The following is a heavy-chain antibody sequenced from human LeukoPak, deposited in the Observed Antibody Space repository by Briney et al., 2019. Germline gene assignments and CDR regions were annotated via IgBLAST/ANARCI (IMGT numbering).Heavy chain of an antibody. D-gene: IGHD5-24*01. V-gene: IGHV3-7*04. CDR2: INLDGSQK. J-gene: IGHJ4*02. CDR1: GFTFSNYW. Sequence: GGSLRLSCAASGFTFSNYWMAWVRQAPGKGPEWVANINLDGSQKYYVDSVKGRFTISRDNAENSLYLQMNSLRAEDTAIYYCTRVGYIDEGIDYWGQGTLVTVSS. CDR3: TRVGYIDEGIDY.